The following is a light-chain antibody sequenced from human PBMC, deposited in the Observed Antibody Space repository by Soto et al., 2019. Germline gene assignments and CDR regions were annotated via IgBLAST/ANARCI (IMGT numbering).Light chain of an antibody. CDR3: CSYASTKNIL. V-gene: IGLV2-23*02. CDR2: DVS. Sequence: QSALTQPASVSGSPGQSITISCTGTSSDVGNYNLVSWYQQHPGKAPKLLIYDVSKRPSGVPDRFSGSKSGNTASLTISGLQADDEADYYCCSYASTKNILFGGGTKVTVL. J-gene: IGLJ2*01. CDR1: SSDVGNYNL.